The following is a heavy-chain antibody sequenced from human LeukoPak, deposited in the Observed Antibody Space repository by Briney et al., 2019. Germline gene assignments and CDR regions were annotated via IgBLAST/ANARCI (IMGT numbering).Heavy chain of an antibody. CDR3: ALAGLQYYFDY. V-gene: IGHV3-23*01. CDR1: GGSISGYY. D-gene: IGHD3-10*01. CDR2: ISASGGST. Sequence: PSETLSLTCTVSGGSISGYYWSWVRQAPGKGLEWVSAISASGGSTYYADSVKGRFTISRDNSKNTLYLQVNSLRAEDTAVYYCALAGLQYYFDYWGQGTLVTVSS. J-gene: IGHJ4*02.